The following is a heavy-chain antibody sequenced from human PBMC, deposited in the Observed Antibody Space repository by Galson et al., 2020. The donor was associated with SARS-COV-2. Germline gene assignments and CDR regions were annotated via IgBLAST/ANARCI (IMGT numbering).Heavy chain of an antibody. CDR1: GGSIRDYC. V-gene: IGHV4-59*01. CDR2: IYYSGST. Sequence: SETLSLTCTVSGGSIRDYCWNWIRQPPGQGVEWIGHIYYSGSTYYNPSFKSRVTISVDTSKNQFSMKLNSVTAADTAVYFCAGTNLEGLYYNGMDVWGQGTAVTVSS. D-gene: IGHD2-8*01. CDR3: AGTNLEGLYYNGMDV. J-gene: IGHJ6*02.